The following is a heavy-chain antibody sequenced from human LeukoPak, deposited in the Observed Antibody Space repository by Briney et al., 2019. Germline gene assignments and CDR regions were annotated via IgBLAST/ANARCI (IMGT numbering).Heavy chain of an antibody. CDR2: ISAYNGNT. CDR3: ARGGDGDILTGLVFDY. CDR1: GYRFTSYG. D-gene: IGHD3-9*01. V-gene: IGHV1-18*01. Sequence: ASVKVSCKASGYRFTSYGISWVRQAPGQGLEWMGWISAYNGNTNYAQKLQGRVTMTTGTSTSTAYMELRSLRSDDTAVYYCARGGDGDILTGLVFDYWGQGTLVPVSS. J-gene: IGHJ4*02.